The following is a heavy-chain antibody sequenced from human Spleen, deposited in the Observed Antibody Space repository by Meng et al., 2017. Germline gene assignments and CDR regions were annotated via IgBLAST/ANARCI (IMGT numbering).Heavy chain of an antibody. CDR2: INGDGTTI. D-gene: IGHD3-10*01. V-gene: IGHV3-74*01. CDR3: ARGSYASGNYFDL. Sequence: GESLKISCAASGFTFGDYWMHWVRQVAGKGFVWVSRINGDGTTITYADSVRGRFTISRDNAKNMVYLQMSTLRPEDTALYYCARGSYASGNYFDLWGRGMAVTVSS. J-gene: IGHJ4*02. CDR1: GFTFGDYW.